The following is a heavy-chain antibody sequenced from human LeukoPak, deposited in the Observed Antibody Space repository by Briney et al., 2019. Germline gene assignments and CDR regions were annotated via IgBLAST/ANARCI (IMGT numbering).Heavy chain of an antibody. D-gene: IGHD6-19*01. CDR1: GFTFSSYA. CDR2: ISGSGGST. J-gene: IGHJ4*02. CDR3: ASRIAVAGNFDY. Sequence: GGSLRLSCAASGFTFSSYAMSWVRQAPGKGLEWVSAISGSGGSTYYADSVKGRFTISRDNSKNTLYLQMNSLRAEDTAVYYCASRIAVAGNFDYWGQGTLVTVSS. V-gene: IGHV3-23*01.